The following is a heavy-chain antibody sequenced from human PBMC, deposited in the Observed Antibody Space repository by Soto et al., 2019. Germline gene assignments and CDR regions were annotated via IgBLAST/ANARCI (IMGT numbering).Heavy chain of an antibody. CDR1: GYTFTRYG. V-gene: IGHV1-18*01. D-gene: IGHD2-8*01. CDR2: INTYNCNT. J-gene: IGHJ6*02. CDR3: AMVDVYVTPSPQDV. Sequence: QVQLVQSGAEVKNPGASVKVSCKASGYTFTRYGIGWARQAPGQWLEWMGWINTYNCNTNYAQNVQGRVTLTTDTSTSTAYMEMRSLRSNDTAIYYCAMVDVYVTPSPQDVWGQGTTVIVSS.